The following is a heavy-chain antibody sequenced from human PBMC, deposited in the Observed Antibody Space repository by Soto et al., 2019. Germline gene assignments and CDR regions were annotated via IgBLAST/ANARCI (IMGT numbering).Heavy chain of an antibody. J-gene: IGHJ6*02. CDR2: IHGSGGSA. D-gene: IGHD2-15*01. V-gene: IGHV3-23*01. CDR1: GFTFRSYA. Sequence: PGGSLRLSCAASGFTFRSYAMSWVRQAPGKGLEWVSAIHGSGGSAYYADSVKGRFTISRDNSKNTLYLQMNSLRAEDTAVYYCARGGYCSGGSCYSLARVYGMDVWGQGTTVTVSS. CDR3: ARGGYCSGGSCYSLARVYGMDV.